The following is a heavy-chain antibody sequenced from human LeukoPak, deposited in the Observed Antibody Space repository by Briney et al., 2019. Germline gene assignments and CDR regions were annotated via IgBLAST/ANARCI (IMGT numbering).Heavy chain of an antibody. CDR2: INHSGST. J-gene: IGHJ5*02. Sequence: SETLSLTCAVYGGSFSGYYWSWIRQPPGKGLEWIGEINHSGSTNYNPSLKSRVTISVDTSKNQFPLKLSSVTAADTAVYYCARVVPAAMVWFDPWGQGTLVTVSS. V-gene: IGHV4-34*01. CDR1: GGSFSGYY. D-gene: IGHD2-2*01. CDR3: ARVVPAAMVWFDP.